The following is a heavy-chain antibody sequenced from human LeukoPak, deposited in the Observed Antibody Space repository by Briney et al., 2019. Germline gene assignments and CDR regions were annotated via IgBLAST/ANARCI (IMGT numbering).Heavy chain of an antibody. CDR1: GGSISSSSYY. J-gene: IGHJ4*02. Sequence: SETLSLTCSVSGGSISSSSYYWGWIRQPPGKGLEWIATIYSRGTTYYNPSLGSRVTISADTSKNQFSLKVYSVTAADTAVYFCARQSSSEGYPRYFDHWGQGTLVTVSS. CDR2: IYSRGTT. V-gene: IGHV4-39*01. CDR3: ARQSSSEGYPRYFDH. D-gene: IGHD1-1*01.